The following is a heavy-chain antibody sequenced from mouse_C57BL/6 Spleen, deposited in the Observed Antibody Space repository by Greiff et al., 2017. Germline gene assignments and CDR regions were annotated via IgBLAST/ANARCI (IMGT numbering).Heavy chain of an antibody. J-gene: IGHJ3*01. Sequence: QVHVKQPGAELVKPGASVKLSCKASGYTFTSYWMHWVKQRPGQGLEWIRMIHPNSGSTNYNEKFKSKATLTVDKSSSTAYMQLSSLTSEDSAVYYCALDSSGPWFAYWGQGTLVTVSA. CDR3: ALDSSGPWFAY. CDR2: IHPNSGST. D-gene: IGHD3-2*02. CDR1: GYTFTSYW. V-gene: IGHV1-64*01.